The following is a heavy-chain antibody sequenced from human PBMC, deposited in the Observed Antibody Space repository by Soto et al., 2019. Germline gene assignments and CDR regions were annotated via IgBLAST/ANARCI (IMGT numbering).Heavy chain of an antibody. V-gene: IGHV4-4*07. Sequence: QVQLQESGPGLVKPSETLSLTCTVSGASISGFYWSWIRTSAGKGLEWIGRIYATGTTDYNPSLTSRVMMSVDTSKKQFSLTLRSVTAADTAVYYCVRDGTKTLRDWFDPWGQGISVTVSS. CDR2: IYATGTT. CDR3: VRDGTKTLRDWFDP. J-gene: IGHJ5*02. CDR1: GASISGFY. D-gene: IGHD1-1*01.